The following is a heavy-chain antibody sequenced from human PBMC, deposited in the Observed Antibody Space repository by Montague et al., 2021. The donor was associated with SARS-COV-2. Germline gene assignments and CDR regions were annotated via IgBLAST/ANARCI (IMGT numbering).Heavy chain of an antibody. D-gene: IGHD3-10*01. CDR3: ARGVKSTIRGIITKRTPLPRGNVDV. CDR1: GLTFSSYD. J-gene: IGHJ6*02. CDR2: VDTAGDP. Sequence: SLRLSCAASGLTFSSYDFHWVRQGTGKGLEWVSAVDTAGDPYYADSVKGRFTISRENAKNYVYLQLDSLRAGDTAVYYCARGVKSTIRGIITKRTPLPRGNVDVWGQGTAVIVSS. V-gene: IGHV3-13*05.